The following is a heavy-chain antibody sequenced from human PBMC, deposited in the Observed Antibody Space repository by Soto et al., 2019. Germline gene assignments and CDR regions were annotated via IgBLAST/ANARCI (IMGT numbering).Heavy chain of an antibody. J-gene: IGHJ4*02. CDR2: IYSSGST. Sequence: QVQLQESGPGLVKPSQTLSLTCTVSGGSISSGGYYWSWIRQHPGKGLEWIGYIYSSGSTYCNPSLQSRVTISVDTFKNQYSLKLSSVTAADTAVDYCARGALRWGHDYWGQGTLVTVSS. D-gene: IGHD4-17*01. V-gene: IGHV4-31*03. CDR3: ARGALRWGHDY. CDR1: GGSISSGGYY.